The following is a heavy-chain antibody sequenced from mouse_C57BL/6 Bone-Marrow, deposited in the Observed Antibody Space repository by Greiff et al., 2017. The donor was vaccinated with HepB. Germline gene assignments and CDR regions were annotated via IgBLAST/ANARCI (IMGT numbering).Heavy chain of an antibody. J-gene: IGHJ4*01. CDR1: GYTFTGYW. Sequence: LVESGAELMKPGASVKLSCKATGYTFTGYWIAWVKQRPGHGLEWIGEILPGSGSTNYNEKFKGKATFTADTSSNTAYMQLSSLTTEDSAIYDCASPYDYGSSSPGAMDYWGQGTSVTVSS. V-gene: IGHV1-9*01. D-gene: IGHD1-1*01. CDR2: ILPGSGST. CDR3: ASPYDYGSSSPGAMDY.